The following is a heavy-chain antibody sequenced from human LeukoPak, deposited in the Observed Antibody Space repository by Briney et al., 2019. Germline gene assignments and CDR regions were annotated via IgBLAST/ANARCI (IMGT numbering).Heavy chain of an antibody. CDR2: ISNSGSTI. CDR1: GFTFSGYE. Sequence: PGGSLRLSCAASGFTFSGYEMNWVRQAPGKGLEWVSYISNSGSTIYYADSVKGRFTISRDNAKNSLYLQMNSLRADDTAVYYWARAFDYWGQGPLVTVS. V-gene: IGHV3-48*03. J-gene: IGHJ4*02. CDR3: ARAFDY.